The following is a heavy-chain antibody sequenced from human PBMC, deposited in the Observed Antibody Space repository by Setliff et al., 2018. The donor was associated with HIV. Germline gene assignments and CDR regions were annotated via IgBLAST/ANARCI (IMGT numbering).Heavy chain of an antibody. D-gene: IGHD4-4*01. CDR1: GATFDNYA. Sequence: ASVKVSCKASGATFDNYAVKWVRQAPGQGLEWMGEVIPIFGTVDYAQKFQGRVTMTRDTSTSTVYMELSSLRSEDTAVYYCARDAFDYTAYYYSYMDVWGKVTTVTVAS. CDR3: ARDAFDYTAYYYSYMDV. CDR2: VIPIFGTV. V-gene: IGHV1-69*05. J-gene: IGHJ6*03.